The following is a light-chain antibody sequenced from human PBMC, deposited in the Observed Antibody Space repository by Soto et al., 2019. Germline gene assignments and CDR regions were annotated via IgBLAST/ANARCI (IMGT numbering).Light chain of an antibody. Sequence: QSVLTQPPSVSGAPGQRVTISCTGSSSNIGAGYSVYWYQQLPGTAPKLLIFANSNRPSGVPDRFSGSKSGTSASLAITGLQAEAEADYYCQSYDSSLSVLFGGGTKLTVL. V-gene: IGLV1-40*01. CDR3: QSYDSSLSVL. CDR1: SSNIGAGYS. CDR2: ANS. J-gene: IGLJ2*01.